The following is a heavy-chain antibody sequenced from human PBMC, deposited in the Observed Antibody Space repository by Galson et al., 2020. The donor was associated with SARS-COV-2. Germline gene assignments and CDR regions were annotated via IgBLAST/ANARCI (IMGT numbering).Heavy chain of an antibody. V-gene: IGHV1-3*01. CDR1: GYTFTSYA. J-gene: IGHJ5*02. CDR2: INAGNGNT. D-gene: IGHD3-9*01. Sequence: ASVKVSCKASGYTFTSYAMHWVRQAPGQRLEWMGWINAGNGNTKYSQKFQGRVTITRDTSASTAYMELSSLRSEDTAVYYCARGADYDILTGYWASVLGWFDPWGQGTLVTVSS. CDR3: ARGADYDILTGYWASVLGWFDP.